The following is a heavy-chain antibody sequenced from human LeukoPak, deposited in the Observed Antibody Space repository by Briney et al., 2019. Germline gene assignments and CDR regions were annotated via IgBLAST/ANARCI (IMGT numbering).Heavy chain of an antibody. V-gene: IGHV3-21*01. D-gene: IGHD3-10*01. CDR1: GFTFSSYN. Sequence: PGGSLRLSCAASGFTFSSYNMNWVRQAPGKGLEWVSSITGSSKSIDYADSVKGRFAISRDNAKNSLFLQMDSLRVEDTAVYYCVREGSGSAHYMDVWGKGTTVTVSS. J-gene: IGHJ6*03. CDR2: ITGSSKSI. CDR3: VREGSGSAHYMDV.